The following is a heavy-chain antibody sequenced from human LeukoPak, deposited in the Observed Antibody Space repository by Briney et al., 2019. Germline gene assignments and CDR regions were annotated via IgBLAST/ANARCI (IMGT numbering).Heavy chain of an antibody. CDR2: INPNSGGT. V-gene: IGHV1-2*02. CDR1: GYTFTGYY. J-gene: IGHJ4*02. Sequence: GASVKVSCKASGYTFTGYYMHWVRQAPGQGLEWMGWINPNSGGTNYAQKFQGRVTMTRDTSISTAYMELSRLRSDDTAVYYCARASCSGGSCYSSLGYWGRGTLVTVSS. CDR3: ARASCSGGSCYSSLGY. D-gene: IGHD2-15*01.